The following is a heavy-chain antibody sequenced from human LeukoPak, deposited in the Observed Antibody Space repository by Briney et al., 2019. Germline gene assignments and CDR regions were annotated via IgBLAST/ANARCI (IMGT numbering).Heavy chain of an antibody. CDR2: ISSSSSYI. CDR1: GFTFSSYS. J-gene: IGHJ4*02. V-gene: IGHV3-21*01. CDR3: ASLRHYYGSGSYSYFDY. Sequence: GGSLRLSCAASGFTFSSYSMNWVRQAPGKGLEWVSSISSSSSYIYYADSVKGRFTIPRDNAKNSLYLQMNSLRAEDTAVYYCASLRHYYGSGSYSYFDYWGQGTLVTVSS. D-gene: IGHD3-10*01.